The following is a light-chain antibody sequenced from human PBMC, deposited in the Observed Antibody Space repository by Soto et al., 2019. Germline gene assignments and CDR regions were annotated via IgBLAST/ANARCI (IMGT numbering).Light chain of an antibody. CDR2: KAS. CDR3: QQYDRYST. Sequence: DIQVTQSPSTLSASVGDRVTITCRASQSISSWLAWYQQKPGKPPKLLIYKASTLKSGVPSRFSGSGSGTEFTLTISSLQPDDFASYYCQQYDRYSTFGHGTKLEIK. CDR1: QSISSW. J-gene: IGKJ2*01. V-gene: IGKV1-5*03.